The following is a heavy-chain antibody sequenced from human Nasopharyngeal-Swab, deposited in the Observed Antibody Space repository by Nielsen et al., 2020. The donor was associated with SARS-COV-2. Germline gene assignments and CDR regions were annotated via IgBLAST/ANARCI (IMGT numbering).Heavy chain of an antibody. CDR1: GGSFSGYY. J-gene: IGHJ2*01. V-gene: IGHV4-34*09. CDR3: ARLIVATSWYFDL. CDR2: INHSGST. Sequence: SQTLSLTCAVYGGSFSGYYWSWIRQPPGKGLEWIGEINHSGSTYYNPSLKSRVTISVDTSKNQFSLKLSSVTAADTAVYYCARLIVATSWYFDLWGRGTLVTVSS. D-gene: IGHD5-12*01.